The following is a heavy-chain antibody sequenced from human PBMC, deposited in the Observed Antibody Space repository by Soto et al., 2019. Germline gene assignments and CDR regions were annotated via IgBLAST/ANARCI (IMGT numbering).Heavy chain of an antibody. CDR2: INPHSGGT. J-gene: IGHJ4*02. V-gene: IGHV1-2*02. D-gene: IGHD2-2*01. Sequence: RASVKVSCKTSGYTFTGYYIYWVRQAPGQGLEWMGWINPHSGGTDSSQKFQGRVTMTRDTSISTAYMELSRLRSDGTAVYYCAGTSCSSTTCPTTYWGQGTLVTVSS. CDR1: GYTFTGYY. CDR3: AGTSCSSTTCPTTY.